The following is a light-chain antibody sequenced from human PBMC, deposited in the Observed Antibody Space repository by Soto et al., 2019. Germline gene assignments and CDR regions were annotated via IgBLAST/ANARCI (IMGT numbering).Light chain of an antibody. Sequence: HSALAKPASVSGSPGQSITISCTGASGYVGTYSLVSWYQQHPGKAPKVVIYEGHKRPSGVPDRFSGSTSVNTASLTISGLQTDEEADYYCCLYVGANNYVFGTGTKVTAL. J-gene: IGLJ1*01. V-gene: IGLV2-23*01. CDR2: EGH. CDR3: CLYVGANNYV. CDR1: SGYVGTYSL.